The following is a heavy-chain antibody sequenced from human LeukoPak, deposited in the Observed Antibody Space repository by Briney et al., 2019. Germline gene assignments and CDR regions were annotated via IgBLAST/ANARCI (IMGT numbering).Heavy chain of an antibody. CDR3: ARAPGSGTYFQYYFDS. D-gene: IGHD3-10*01. V-gene: IGHV4-59*01. J-gene: IGHJ4*02. CDR2: VYNSGSA. Sequence: SETLSLTCNVSGDSISGNYWSWIRQPPGKGLEWLGNVYNSGSANYNPSLKSRVTISVDTSKNQFSLKLRSMTAADTAVYFCARAPGSGTYFQYYFDSWGQGTLVTVSS. CDR1: GDSISGNY.